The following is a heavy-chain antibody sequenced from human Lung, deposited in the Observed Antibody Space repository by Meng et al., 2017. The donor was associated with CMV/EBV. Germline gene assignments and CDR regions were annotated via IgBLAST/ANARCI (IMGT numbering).Heavy chain of an antibody. V-gene: IGHV1-46*01. J-gene: IGHJ3*02. D-gene: IGHD6-13*01. CDR2: INPSGGST. CDR1: GYTFTSYY. Sequence: ASVXVSXXASGYTFTSYYMHWVRQAPGQGLEWMGIINPSGGSTSYAQKFQGRVTMTRDTSTSTVYMELSSLRSEDTAGYYCASRGYSSSWRGAFDIWGQGTMVTVSS. CDR3: ASRGYSSSWRGAFDI.